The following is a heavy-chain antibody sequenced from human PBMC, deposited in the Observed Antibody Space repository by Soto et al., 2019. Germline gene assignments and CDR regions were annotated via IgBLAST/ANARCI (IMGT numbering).Heavy chain of an antibody. CDR3: TRGVATIRD. V-gene: IGHV4-34*02. D-gene: IGHD5-12*01. CDR1: GGSFSDYT. J-gene: IGHJ4*02. Sequence: QEQLQQWGAGLLKPSETLSLTCAVNGGSFSDYTWSWIRQSPGKRLEWIGEVNHNGDTIYNPSLKSRVTISIDTSKNEFSLKLSSVTAADTAVYYCTRGVATIRDWGQGSLVTVSS. CDR2: VNHNGDT.